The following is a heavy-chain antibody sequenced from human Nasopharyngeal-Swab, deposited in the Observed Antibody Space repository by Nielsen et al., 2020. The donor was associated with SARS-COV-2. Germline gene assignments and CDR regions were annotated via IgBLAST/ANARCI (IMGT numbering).Heavy chain of an antibody. D-gene: IGHD3-16*02. J-gene: IGHJ4*02. V-gene: IGHV4-59*08. Sequence: SETLSLTCTVSGGSIGTSYWSWIRQPPGKGLEWIGYIYYTVSTMYYPSLKGRVTLSVDTSANQFSLRLTSVTAADSAVYYCARQDVSGSYRFMVYWGQGTLVTVSS. CDR2: IYYTVST. CDR3: ARQDVSGSYRFMVY. CDR1: GGSIGTSY.